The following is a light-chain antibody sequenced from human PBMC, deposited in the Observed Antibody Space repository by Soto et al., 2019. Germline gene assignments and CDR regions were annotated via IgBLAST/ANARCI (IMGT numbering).Light chain of an antibody. Sequence: QSVLTQPASVSGSPGQSITISCTGTSSDIGRYNYVSWYQQHPGKAPKLIIYEVSNRPSGISNRFSGSKSGSTASLTISGLQADDEAHYYCNSYTSSTTLYVFGTGTKVTVL. V-gene: IGLV2-14*01. CDR3: NSYTSSTTLYV. CDR2: EVS. CDR1: SSDIGRYNY. J-gene: IGLJ1*01.